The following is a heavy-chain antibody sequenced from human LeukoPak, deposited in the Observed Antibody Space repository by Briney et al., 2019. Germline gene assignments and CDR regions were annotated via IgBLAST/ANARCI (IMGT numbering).Heavy chain of an antibody. V-gene: IGHV1-8*03. D-gene: IGHD4-11*01. CDR2: MNPNGGNT. CDR1: GYTFTIYD. CDR3: ARGLLGFMRSDYSNYWDNWFDP. Sequence: ASVKVSCRASGYTFTIYDINWVRQATGQGLEWMGWMNPNGGNTGYAQKFQGRVTITRNTSISTAYMELSSLRFEDTAVYYCARGLLGFMRSDYSNYWDNWFDPWGQGTLVTVSS. J-gene: IGHJ5*02.